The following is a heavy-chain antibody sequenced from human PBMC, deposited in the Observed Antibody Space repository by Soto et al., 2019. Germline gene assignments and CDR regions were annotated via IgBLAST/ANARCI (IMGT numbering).Heavy chain of an antibody. J-gene: IGHJ4*02. Sequence: PGGSLRLSCAASGITFIYAWMDWVRQAPGERLEWVGRIKSQASGGTIDYAAPVKGRFTISRDDSKNTVYLQMDSLKTEDTAVYYCTHLLSLAHPYPYLWGQGTQVTVSS. D-gene: IGHD3-16*02. CDR1: GITFIYAW. V-gene: IGHV3-15*07. CDR2: IKSQASGGTI. CDR3: THLLSLAHPYPYL.